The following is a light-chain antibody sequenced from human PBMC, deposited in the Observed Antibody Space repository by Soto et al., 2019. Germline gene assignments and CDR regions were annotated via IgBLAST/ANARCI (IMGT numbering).Light chain of an antibody. CDR3: QSFGNSNVV. J-gene: IGLJ2*01. V-gene: IGLV6-57*04. Sequence: NFMLTQPHSVSESPGKTVTISCTRSSGSIACNYVQWYQQRPGSAPTPVIYEDSQRPSGVPDRFSASIDSSSNSASLTISRLKTEDEADYYCQSFGNSNVVFGGGTKLTVL. CDR1: SGSIACNY. CDR2: EDS.